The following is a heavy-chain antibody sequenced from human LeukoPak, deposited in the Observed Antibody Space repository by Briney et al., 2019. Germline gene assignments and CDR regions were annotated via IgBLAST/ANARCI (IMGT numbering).Heavy chain of an antibody. CDR2: IIPIFGTA. D-gene: IGHD3-22*01. J-gene: IGHJ4*02. V-gene: IGHV1-69*01. CDR3: ASRLYYYDSSGYPSFDY. CDR1: GFTFSSYA. Sequence: GGSLRLSCAASGFTFSSYAISWVRQAPGQGLEWMGGIIPIFGTANYAQKFQGRVTITADEFTSTAYMELSSLRSEDTAVYYCASRLYYYDSSGYPSFDYWGQGTLVTVSS.